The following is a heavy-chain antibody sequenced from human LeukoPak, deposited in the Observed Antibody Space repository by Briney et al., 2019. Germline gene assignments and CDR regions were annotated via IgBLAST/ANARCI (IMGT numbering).Heavy chain of an antibody. CDR1: GFTFSNTW. J-gene: IGHJ4*02. Sequence: GGSLRLSCAASGFTFSNTWMNWVRQAPGKGLEWVGRIQSKTDGGTTEYAAPVKGRFTISRDDSKTTLYQQMNSLKTEDTAVYYCATLTVRGVINIWGQGTLVTVSS. CDR2: IQSKTDGGTT. D-gene: IGHD3-10*01. CDR3: ATLTVRGVINI. V-gene: IGHV3-15*01.